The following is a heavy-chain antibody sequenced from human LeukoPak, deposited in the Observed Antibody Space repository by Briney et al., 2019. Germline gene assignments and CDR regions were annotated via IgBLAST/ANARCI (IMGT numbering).Heavy chain of an antibody. V-gene: IGHV3-21*01. J-gene: IGHJ4*02. CDR1: GFPVRSYR. CDR3: ARDGIFDY. CDR2: NRSCSTYI. Sequence: GSPRTSLSALGFPVRSYRQPRVPQGPGKGLEWGSSNRSCSTYINYADSVKGRFTNSRDDAKNSMYLQMNSLRAEDTAVYYCARDGIFDYWGQGTLVSVSS.